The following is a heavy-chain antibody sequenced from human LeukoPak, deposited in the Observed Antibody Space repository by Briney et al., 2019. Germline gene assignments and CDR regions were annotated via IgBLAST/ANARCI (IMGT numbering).Heavy chain of an antibody. CDR1: GGSISTGGYY. V-gene: IGHV4-31*03. Sequence: SETLSLTCTVSGGSISTGGYYWSWIRQFPGKGLQWIGYLDDSGSTRYNPSLKSRVALSSDTSKNQFPLRLRSVTAADTAMYYCVTYRAGDINWFDPWGQGILVTVSS. J-gene: IGHJ5*02. CDR3: VTYRAGDINWFDP. D-gene: IGHD2-21*01. CDR2: LDDSGST.